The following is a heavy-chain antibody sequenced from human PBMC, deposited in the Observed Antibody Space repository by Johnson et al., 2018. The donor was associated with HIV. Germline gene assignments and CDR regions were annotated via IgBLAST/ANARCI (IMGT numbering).Heavy chain of an antibody. V-gene: IGHV3-30-3*01. CDR2: ISHDVNNK. CDR3: AREIQYITAVDI. J-gene: IGHJ3*02. Sequence: QVQLVESGGGVVQPGRSLRLSCAASGFTFNSYILHWVRQAPGKGLEWVAAISHDVNNKFSADSVKGRFTLSRDNSKNTLYLQMDSLRPEDTAVYYCAREIQYITAVDIWGQGTMVTVSS. D-gene: IGHD3-10*01. CDR1: GFTFNSYI.